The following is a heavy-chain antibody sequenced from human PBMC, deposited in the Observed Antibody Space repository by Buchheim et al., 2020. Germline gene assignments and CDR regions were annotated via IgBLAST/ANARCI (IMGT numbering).Heavy chain of an antibody. D-gene: IGHD3-22*01. CDR1: GFTFSSYS. V-gene: IGHV3-30*18. Sequence: QAQLVESGGGVVQPGRSLRLSCAASGFTFSSYSMHWVRQAPGKGLEWVAVMSYDGSDKYYADSVKGRFTISRDNSKNTLYLQMNSLRAEDTAVYYCAKSLWRGFYDNSGYSDYWGQGTL. CDR3: AKSLWRGFYDNSGYSDY. J-gene: IGHJ4*02. CDR2: MSYDGSDK.